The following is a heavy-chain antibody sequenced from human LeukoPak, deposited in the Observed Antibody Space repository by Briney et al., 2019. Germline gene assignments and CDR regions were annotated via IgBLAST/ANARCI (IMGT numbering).Heavy chain of an antibody. V-gene: IGHV3-30*04. CDR1: GFTFSSYA. J-gene: IGHJ6*03. CDR2: ISYDGSNK. Sequence: PGGSLRLSCAASGFTFSSYAMHWVRQAPGKGLEWVAVISYDGSNKYYADSAKGRFTISRDNSKNTLYLQMNSLRGEDTAVYYCARDGYSGSYYRLYYFFMDVWGKGTTVTVSS. D-gene: IGHD1-26*01. CDR3: ARDGYSGSYYRLYYFFMDV.